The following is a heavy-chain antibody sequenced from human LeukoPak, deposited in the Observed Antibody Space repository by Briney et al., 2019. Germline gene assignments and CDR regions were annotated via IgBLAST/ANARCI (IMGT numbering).Heavy chain of an antibody. CDR1: GGSFSGYY. J-gene: IGHJ4*02. CDR3: ARGSPTTVTTGTFDY. V-gene: IGHV4-34*01. Sequence: SETLSLTCAVYGGSFSGYYWSWIRQPPGKGLEWIGEINHSGSTNYNPSLKSRVTISVDTSKNQFSLKLSSVTAADTAVYYCARGSPTTVTTGTFDYWGQGTLVTVSS. D-gene: IGHD4-17*01. CDR2: INHSGST.